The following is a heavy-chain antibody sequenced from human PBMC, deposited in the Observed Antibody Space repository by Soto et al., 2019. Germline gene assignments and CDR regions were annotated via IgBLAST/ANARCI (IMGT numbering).Heavy chain of an antibody. CDR2: IYYSGST. CDR1: GGSISSYY. J-gene: IGHJ4*02. V-gene: IGHV4-59*01. CDR3: ARGRRETPYGDYVFDY. Sequence: QVQLQESGPGLVKPSETLSLTCTVSGGSISSYYWSWIRQPPGKGLEWIGYIYYSGSTNYNPSLKSRVTITVDTSKNQLSLKLSSVTAADTAVYYCARGRRETPYGDYVFDYWGQGTLVTVSS. D-gene: IGHD4-17*01.